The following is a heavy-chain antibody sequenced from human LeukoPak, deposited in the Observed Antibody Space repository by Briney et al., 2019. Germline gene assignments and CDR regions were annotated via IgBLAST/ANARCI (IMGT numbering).Heavy chain of an antibody. CDR1: GFTFTNAW. V-gene: IGHV3-15*07. CDR3: TTGKTDDYYFDY. Sequence: GGSLRLSCAASGFTFTNAWMNWVGQAPGKGLEWGGRIKSKSDGGTTDYAAPVKGRFTISRDGSKDTLYLQMNSLKTEDTAMYYCTTGKTDDYYFDYWGQGTLVTVSS. D-gene: IGHD1-1*01. CDR2: IKSKSDGGTT. J-gene: IGHJ4*02.